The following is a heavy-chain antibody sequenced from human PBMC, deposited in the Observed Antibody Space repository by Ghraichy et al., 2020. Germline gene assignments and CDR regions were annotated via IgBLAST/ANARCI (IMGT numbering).Heavy chain of an antibody. Sequence: AGSLRLSCSASGFIFNNYAMYWVRQAPGKGLEFVSTINNNGDTTSYADSVKGRFTLSRDNSKNTLYLQMSSLRPDDTAVYYCVKRGCSGGSCYGQVEYWGRGTLVTVSS. CDR1: GFIFNNYA. CDR3: VKRGCSGGSCYGQVEY. V-gene: IGHV3-64D*08. CDR2: INNNGDTT. D-gene: IGHD2-15*01. J-gene: IGHJ4*02.